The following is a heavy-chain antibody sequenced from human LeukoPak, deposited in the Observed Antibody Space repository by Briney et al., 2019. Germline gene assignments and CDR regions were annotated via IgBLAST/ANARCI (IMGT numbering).Heavy chain of an antibody. CDR1: GFTFDDYA. CDR3: AKSRESYWVPEFDY. Sequence: GRSLRLSCAASGFTFDDYAMHWVRQAPGKGLEWVSGISGAGGSTDYADSVKGRFTVSRDSSKNTLYLQMNSLRAEDTAVYYCAKSRESYWVPEFDYWGQGTLVTVSS. CDR2: ISGAGGST. J-gene: IGHJ4*02. D-gene: IGHD2-2*01. V-gene: IGHV3-23*01.